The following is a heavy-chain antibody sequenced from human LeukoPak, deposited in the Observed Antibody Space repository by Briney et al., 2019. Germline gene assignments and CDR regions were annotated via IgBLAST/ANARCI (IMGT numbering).Heavy chain of an antibody. J-gene: IGHJ4*02. V-gene: IGHV3-7*01. CDR3: ARADSSSWYLVASYFDY. CDR2: IKQDGSEK. Sequence: GGSLRLSCAASGFTFSSYWMSWVRQAPGKGLEWVANIKQDGSEKYYVDSVKGRFTISRDNAKNSLYLQMNSLRAEDTAVYYCARADSSSWYLVASYFDYWGQGTLVTVSS. D-gene: IGHD6-13*01. CDR1: GFTFSSYW.